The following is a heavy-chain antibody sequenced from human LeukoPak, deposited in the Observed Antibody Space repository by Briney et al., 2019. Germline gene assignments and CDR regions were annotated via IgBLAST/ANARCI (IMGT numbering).Heavy chain of an antibody. D-gene: IGHD6-13*01. V-gene: IGHV4-61*02. CDR3: ARAQQQLVRN. CDR2: IYTSGST. CDR1: GGSISSGSYY. Sequence: TSETLSLTCTVSGGSISSGSYYWSWIRQPAGKGLEWIGRIYTSGSTNYNPSLKSRVTISVDTSKNQFSLKLSSVTAADTAVYYCARAQQQLVRNWGQGTLVTVSS. J-gene: IGHJ1*01.